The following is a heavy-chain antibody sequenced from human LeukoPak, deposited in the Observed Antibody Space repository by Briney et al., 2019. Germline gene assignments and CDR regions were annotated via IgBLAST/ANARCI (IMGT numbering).Heavy chain of an antibody. CDR3: AKALGDYGSLYYFDY. V-gene: IGHV3-23*01. D-gene: IGHD4-17*01. CDR1: VFTFSSYA. CDR2: ISGSGGST. Sequence: PGGSLRLSCAASVFTFSSYAMSWVRQAPGKGLEWVSAISGSGGSTYYADSVKGRFTISRDNSKNTLYLQMNSLRAEDTAVYYCAKALGDYGSLYYFDYWGQGTLVTVSS. J-gene: IGHJ4*02.